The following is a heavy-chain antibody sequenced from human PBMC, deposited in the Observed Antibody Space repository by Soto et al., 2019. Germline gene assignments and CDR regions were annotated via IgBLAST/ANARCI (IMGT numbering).Heavy chain of an antibody. V-gene: IGHV3-21*01. J-gene: IGHJ6*04. CDR3: ARGISDYVVVVAAAVDV. Sequence: PVWSMRLSCAASGFTFSRYSMNWVRQAPGKGLEWVSSVSSSSSHIYYADSVKGRFTISRDNADNSLYLQMNSLRADDTAVYFCARGISDYVVVVAAAVDVWSAGTPVTVSS. D-gene: IGHD2-2*01. CDR1: GFTFSRYS. CDR2: VSSSSSHI.